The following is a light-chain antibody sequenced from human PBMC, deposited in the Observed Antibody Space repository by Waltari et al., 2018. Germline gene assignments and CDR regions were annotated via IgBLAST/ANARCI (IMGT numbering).Light chain of an antibody. CDR3: LSYTTSDILGV. CDR2: EVG. CDR1: SSDIGDYI. Sequence: QSALTQPASVSGSPGQSITISCTGISSDIGDYIVSWYQHHPGKAPTLKVYEVGSRPPGVSNRFSGSKSGTTASLTISGLQAEDEADYYCLSYTTSDILGVFGGGTKLTVL. V-gene: IGLV2-14*01. J-gene: IGLJ3*02.